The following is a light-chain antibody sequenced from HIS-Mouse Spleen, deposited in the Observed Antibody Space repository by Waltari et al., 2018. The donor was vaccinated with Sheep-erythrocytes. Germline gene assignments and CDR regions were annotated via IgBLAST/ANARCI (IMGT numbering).Light chain of an antibody. CDR1: SSDVGGYNY. V-gene: IGLV2-8*01. CDR3: SSYAGSNNWV. CDR2: EVS. Sequence: QSALTQPPSASGSPGQSVTISCTGTSSDVGGYNYVSWYQQHPGKAPKLMIYEVSKRPSGVPARFSAAKSGHTPSLTVAGLQAEDEADYYCSSYAGSNNWVFGGGTKLTVL. J-gene: IGLJ3*02.